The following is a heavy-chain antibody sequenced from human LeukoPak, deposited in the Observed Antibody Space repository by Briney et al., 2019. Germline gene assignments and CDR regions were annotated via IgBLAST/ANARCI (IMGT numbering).Heavy chain of an antibody. CDR3: AGDSSSWKWEAFDI. V-gene: IGHV3-7*01. Sequence: PGGSLRLSCAASGFTFSSYWMSWVRQAPGKGLEWVANIKQDGSEKYYVDSVKGRFTISRDNAKNSLYLQMNSLRAEDTAVYYCAGDSSSWKWEAFDIWGQGTMVTVSS. CDR2: IKQDGSEK. D-gene: IGHD6-13*01. CDR1: GFTFSSYW. J-gene: IGHJ3*02.